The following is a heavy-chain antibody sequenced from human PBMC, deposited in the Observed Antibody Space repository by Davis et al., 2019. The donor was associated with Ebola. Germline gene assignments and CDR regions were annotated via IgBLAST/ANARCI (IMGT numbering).Heavy chain of an antibody. V-gene: IGHV1-18*04. CDR3: ATKAITMIDEDYFDY. Sequence: ASVKVSCKASGYTFTSYGISWVRQAPGQGLEWMGWISAYNGNTNYAQKLQGRVTMTTDTSTSTAYMELRSLRSDDTAVYYCATKAITMIDEDYFDYWGQGTLVTVSS. J-gene: IGHJ4*02. D-gene: IGHD3-22*01. CDR2: ISAYNGNT. CDR1: GYTFTSYG.